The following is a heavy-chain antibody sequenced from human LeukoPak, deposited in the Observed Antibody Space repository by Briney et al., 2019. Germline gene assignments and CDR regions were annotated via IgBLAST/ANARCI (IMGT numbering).Heavy chain of an antibody. CDR3: TRAVAGHPD. D-gene: IGHD5-12*01. CDR1: VVPFSNYY. V-gene: IGHV4-34*01. Sequence: SETLSLTCAVSVVPFSNYYWSWFRKSPSKGLEWIGEINHSGYTNYNPSLKSRVTMSIDTSKNQFSLRLTSVTAADTGVYYCTRAVAGHPDWGQGTLVTVSS. CDR2: INHSGYT. J-gene: IGHJ4*02.